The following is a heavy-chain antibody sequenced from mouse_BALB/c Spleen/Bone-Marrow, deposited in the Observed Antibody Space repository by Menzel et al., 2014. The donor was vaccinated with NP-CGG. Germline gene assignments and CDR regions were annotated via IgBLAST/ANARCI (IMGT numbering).Heavy chain of an antibody. D-gene: IGHD1-1*01. V-gene: IGHV1-69*02. Sequence: QVQLKQSGAELVKPGASVKLSCKASGYTFXSYWMHWVKQRPGQGLEWIGEIDPSDSYTNYNQKFKGKATLTVDKSSSTAYMQLSSLTSEDSAVYYCAITTVVATGDYWGQGATLTVSS. CDR2: IDPSDSYT. J-gene: IGHJ2*01. CDR3: AITTVVATGDY. CDR1: GYTFXSYW.